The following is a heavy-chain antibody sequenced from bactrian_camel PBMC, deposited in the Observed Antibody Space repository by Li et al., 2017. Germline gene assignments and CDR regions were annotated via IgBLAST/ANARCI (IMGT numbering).Heavy chain of an antibody. D-gene: IGHD7*01. V-gene: IGHV3S40*01. J-gene: IGHJ4*01. CDR3: ANGVISGAY. CDR1: GFTFSTVD. CDR2: VHSGSADT. Sequence: VQLVESGGAVVRPGGSLRLSCAASGFTFSTVDMSWVRQSPGKGLEWVSAVHSGSADTYYADSVKGRFTISRDTAKNTVYLQLNSLKPDDMAVYYCANGVISGAYWGQGTQVTVS.